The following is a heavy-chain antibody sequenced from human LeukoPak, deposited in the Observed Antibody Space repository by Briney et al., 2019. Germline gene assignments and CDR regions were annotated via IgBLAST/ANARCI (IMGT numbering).Heavy chain of an antibody. J-gene: IGHJ6*02. Sequence: SETLSLTCTVSGYSISSGYYWGWIRQPPGKGLEWIGSIYHSGSTYYNPSLKSRVTISVDTSKNQFSLKLSSVTAADTAVYYCVRGKGVYGSGYYYYYGMDVWGQGTTVTVSS. D-gene: IGHD3-10*01. CDR3: VRGKGVYGSGYYYYYGMDV. CDR2: IYHSGST. V-gene: IGHV4-38-2*02. CDR1: GYSISSGYY.